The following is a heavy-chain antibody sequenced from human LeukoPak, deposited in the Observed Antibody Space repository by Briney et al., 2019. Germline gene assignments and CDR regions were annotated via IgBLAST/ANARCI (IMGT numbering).Heavy chain of an antibody. CDR1: GFTFSTYW. Sequence: GGSLRLSCAASGFTFSTYWMYWVRQAPGKGLVWLSRISSDGSSTYYADSVKDRFTISRDNSKNTLYLQMSSLRAEDTAVYYCVKDRYSSSSAGDYWGQGTLVTVSS. J-gene: IGHJ4*02. D-gene: IGHD6-6*01. CDR3: VKDRYSSSSAGDY. CDR2: ISSDGSST. V-gene: IGHV3-74*01.